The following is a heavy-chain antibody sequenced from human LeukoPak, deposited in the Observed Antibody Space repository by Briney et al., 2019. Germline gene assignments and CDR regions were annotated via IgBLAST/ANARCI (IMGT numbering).Heavy chain of an antibody. CDR1: GFSFSSYA. CDR3: AKAPLWATFDY. Sequence: GGSLRLSCAASGFSFSSYAMNWVRQAPGKGLEWVSAISGSGGSSYYADSVKGRFTISRDNSKNTPFPQINSLRAEDTAVYYCAKAPLWATFDYWGQGTLVTVSS. D-gene: IGHD3-10*01. J-gene: IGHJ4*02. CDR2: ISGSGGSS. V-gene: IGHV3-23*01.